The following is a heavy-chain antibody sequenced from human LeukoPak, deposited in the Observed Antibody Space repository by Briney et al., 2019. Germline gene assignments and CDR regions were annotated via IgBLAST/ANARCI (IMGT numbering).Heavy chain of an antibody. CDR2: INPNSGGT. D-gene: IGHD3-22*01. CDR3: ARVKTYREHYCHSSGYCYYFDY. CDR1: GYTFTGYY. J-gene: IGHJ4*02. Sequence: ASVKVSCKASGYTFTGYYMHWVRQAPGQGLEWMGWINPNSGGTNYAQKFQGRVTMTRDTSISTAYMELSRLRSDDTAVYFCARVKTYREHYCHSSGYCYYFDYWGQGTLVTVSS. V-gene: IGHV1-2*02.